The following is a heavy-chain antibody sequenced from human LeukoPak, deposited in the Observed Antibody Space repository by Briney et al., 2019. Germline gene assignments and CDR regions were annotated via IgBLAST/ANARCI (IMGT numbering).Heavy chain of an antibody. CDR2: ISTSGGTT. V-gene: IGHV3-23*01. D-gene: IGHD3-3*01. Sequence: GGSLRLSCAASGSTFSSYAMTWVRQAPGKGLEWASTISTSGGTTYHADSVKGRFTISRDNSKNSLYLQINSLRAEDTAVYYCAKGLLITILGSLDYWGQGTLVTVSS. J-gene: IGHJ4*02. CDR3: AKGLLITILGSLDY. CDR1: GSTFSSYA.